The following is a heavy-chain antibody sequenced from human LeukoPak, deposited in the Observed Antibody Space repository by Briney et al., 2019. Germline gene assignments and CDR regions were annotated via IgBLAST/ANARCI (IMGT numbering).Heavy chain of an antibody. J-gene: IGHJ4*02. Sequence: PSETLSLTCTVSGGSISSYYWSWIRQPPGKGLEWIGYIYYSGSTNYNPSLKSRVTISVDTSKNQFSLKLSSVTAADTAVYYCARLYYGSGSYYADYWGQGTLVTVSS. CDR3: ARLYYGSGSYYADY. V-gene: IGHV4-59*08. CDR1: GGSISSYY. D-gene: IGHD3-10*01. CDR2: IYYSGST.